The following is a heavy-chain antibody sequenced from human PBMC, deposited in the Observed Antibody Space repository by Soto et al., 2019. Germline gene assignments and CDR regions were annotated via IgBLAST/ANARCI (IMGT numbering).Heavy chain of an antibody. Sequence: GASVKVSCKASGGTFSSYAISWVRQAPGQGLEWMGGIIPIFGTANYAQKFQGRVTITADESTSTAYMELSSLRSEDTAVYYCARDRSGSYLFDYWGQGTLVTVSS. CDR1: GGTFSSYA. V-gene: IGHV1-69*13. CDR3: ARDRSGSYLFDY. CDR2: IIPIFGTA. D-gene: IGHD1-26*01. J-gene: IGHJ4*02.